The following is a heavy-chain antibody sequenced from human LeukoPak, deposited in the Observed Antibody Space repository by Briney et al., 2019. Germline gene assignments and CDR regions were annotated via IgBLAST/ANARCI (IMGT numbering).Heavy chain of an antibody. D-gene: IGHD6-19*01. CDR3: ARVGVAGTGEYYFDY. J-gene: IGHJ4*02. CDR2: IYTSGST. Sequence: SETLSLTCTVSGGSISSGSYYWSWIRQPAGKGLEWIGRIYTSGSTNYNPSLKSRVTISVDTSKNQFSLKLSSVTAADTAVYYCARVGVAGTGEYYFDYWGQGTLVTVSS. V-gene: IGHV4-61*02. CDR1: GGSISSGSYY.